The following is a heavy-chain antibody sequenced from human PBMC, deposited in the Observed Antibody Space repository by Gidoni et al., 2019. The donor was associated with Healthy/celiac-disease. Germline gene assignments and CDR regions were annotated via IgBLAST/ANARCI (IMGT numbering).Heavy chain of an antibody. Sequence: QVQLQESGPGLVKPAETLSLTCAVSGYSISRGYYWGGIRQPPEKGLEWIGSIFHSGSTYYNPSVKSRVTISVDTSKNQFSLKLSSVTAADTDVYYCARGDIVVVPAARGWFDPWGQGTLVTVSS. D-gene: IGHD2-2*01. J-gene: IGHJ5*02. V-gene: IGHV4-38-2*01. CDR1: GYSISRGYY. CDR3: ARGDIVVVPAARGWFDP. CDR2: IFHSGST.